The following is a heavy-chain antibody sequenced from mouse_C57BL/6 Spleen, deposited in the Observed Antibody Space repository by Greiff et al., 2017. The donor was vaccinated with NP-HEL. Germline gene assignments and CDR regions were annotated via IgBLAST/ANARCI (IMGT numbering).Heavy chain of an antibody. Sequence: QVQLQQPGAELVKPGASVKLSCKASGYTFTSYWMQWVKQRPGQGLEWIGEIDPSDSYTNYNQKFKGKATLTVDTSSSTAYMQLSSLTSEDSAVYYCARSGGGLYAMDYWGQGTTVTVSS. CDR2: IDPSDSYT. CDR3: ARSGGGLYAMDY. V-gene: IGHV1-50*01. J-gene: IGHJ4*01. D-gene: IGHD1-1*02. CDR1: GYTFTSYW.